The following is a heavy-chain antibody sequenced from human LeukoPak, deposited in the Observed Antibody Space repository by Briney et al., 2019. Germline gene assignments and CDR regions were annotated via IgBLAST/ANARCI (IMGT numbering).Heavy chain of an antibody. J-gene: IGHJ4*02. D-gene: IGHD6-13*01. V-gene: IGHV3-74*01. Sequence: GGSLRLSCAASGFTFSSYWMHWVRHAPGKGLVWVSRINSDGSSTSYADSVKGRFTISRDNAKNTLYLQMNSLRAEDTAVYYCARDGGMAAANHWGQGTLVTASS. CDR3: ARDGGMAAANH. CDR2: INSDGSST. CDR1: GFTFSSYW.